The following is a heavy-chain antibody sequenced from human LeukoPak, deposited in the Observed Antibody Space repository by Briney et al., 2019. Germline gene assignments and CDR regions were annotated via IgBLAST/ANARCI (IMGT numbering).Heavy chain of an antibody. J-gene: IGHJ4*02. V-gene: IGHV4-4*02. CDR1: GGSISSTNW. CDR3: ASGAYSKDYAIAEDY. D-gene: IGHD2-15*01. CDR2: KYHSGGI. Sequence: SGTLSLTCVVSGGSISSTNWWSWVRQSPGKGLEWIGEKYHSGGIYYNPSLGSRVTISVDKSKNQFSLKLSSVTAADTAVYYCASGAYSKDYAIAEDYWGQGTLVTVPS.